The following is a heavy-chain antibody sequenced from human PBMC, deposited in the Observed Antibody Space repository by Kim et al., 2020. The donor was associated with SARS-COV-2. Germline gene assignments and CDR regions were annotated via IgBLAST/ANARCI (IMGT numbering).Heavy chain of an antibody. J-gene: IGHJ2*01. D-gene: IGHD3-10*01. CDR3: VRGGKYFDL. Sequence: YIYYAESVKGRCTISRDNAKNSLSLQMNSLRAEDAAVYYWVRGGKYFDLWGRGTLVTVSS. V-gene: IGHV3-21*01. CDR2: YI.